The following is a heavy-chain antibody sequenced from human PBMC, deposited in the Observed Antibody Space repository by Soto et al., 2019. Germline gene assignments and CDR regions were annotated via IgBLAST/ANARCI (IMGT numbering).Heavy chain of an antibody. CDR1: GFTVSSNY. Sequence: GGSLRLSCAASGFTVSSNYMSWVRQAPGKGLEWVSVIYSGGSTYYADSVKGRFTNSRDNSKNTLYLQMNSLRAEDTAVYYCARDLRVSSSTYYFDYWGQGTLVTVSS. CDR3: ARDLRVSSSTYYFDY. D-gene: IGHD6-6*01. V-gene: IGHV3-53*01. CDR2: IYSGGST. J-gene: IGHJ4*02.